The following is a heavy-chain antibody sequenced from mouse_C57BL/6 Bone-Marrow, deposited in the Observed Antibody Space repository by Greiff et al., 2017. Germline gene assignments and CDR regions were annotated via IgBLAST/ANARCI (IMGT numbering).Heavy chain of an antibody. CDR2: FDPNSGGT. CDR3: ARAGYLLDY. Sequence: VQLQQPGAELVKPGASVKLSCKASGYAFTSYWMHWVKQRPGRGLEWIGRFDPNSGGTKYNEKFKSKATLTVDKPSSTAYMQLSSLTSEDSAVYYCARAGYLLDYWGQGTSVTVSS. CDR1: GYAFTSYW. D-gene: IGHD1-1*01. J-gene: IGHJ4*01. V-gene: IGHV1-72*01.